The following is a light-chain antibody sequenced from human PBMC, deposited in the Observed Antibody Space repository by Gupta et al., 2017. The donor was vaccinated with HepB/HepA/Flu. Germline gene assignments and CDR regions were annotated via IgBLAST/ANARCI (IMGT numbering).Light chain of an antibody. CDR2: DVT. Sequence: QSALTQPASVSGSPGQSITISCTGTSSDVGDYNYVSWYQQHPGKAPRLMIYDVTNRPSGVSDRFSGSKSGNTASLTISALQAEDEADYYCSSYTSSSTLFGTGTKVTVL. CDR3: SSYTSSSTL. J-gene: IGLJ1*01. CDR1: SSDVGDYNY. V-gene: IGLV2-14*03.